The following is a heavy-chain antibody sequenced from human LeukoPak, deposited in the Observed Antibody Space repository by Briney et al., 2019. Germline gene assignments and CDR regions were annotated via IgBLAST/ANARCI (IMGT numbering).Heavy chain of an antibody. Sequence: ASVKVSCTASGYTFTSYAMHWVRQAPGQRLEWMGWINAGNGNTKYSQKFQGRVTITRDTSASTAYMELSSLRSEDTAVYYCARDGAGGDYYYGMDVWGQGTTVTVSS. CDR1: GYTFTSYA. CDR2: INAGNGNT. CDR3: ARDGAGGDYYYGMDV. J-gene: IGHJ6*02. V-gene: IGHV1-3*01. D-gene: IGHD2-8*02.